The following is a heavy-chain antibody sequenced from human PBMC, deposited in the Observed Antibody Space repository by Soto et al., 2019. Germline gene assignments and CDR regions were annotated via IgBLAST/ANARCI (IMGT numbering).Heavy chain of an antibody. CDR3: ARRGYSCGLHV. V-gene: IGHV5-51*01. Sequence: ASLKISCKGSGYNFATYWIAWVRQLPGKGPEWMGIIYPGDSYTSYSPSFQGQVTISVEKSIRTAYLQWSSLKASDTAVFYCARRGYSCGLHVRGQGIKVTV. CDR2: IYPGDSYT. D-gene: IGHD5-18*01. J-gene: IGHJ6*02. CDR1: GYNFATYW.